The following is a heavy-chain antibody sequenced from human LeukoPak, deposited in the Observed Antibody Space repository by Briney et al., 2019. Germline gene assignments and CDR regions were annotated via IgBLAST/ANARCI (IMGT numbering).Heavy chain of an antibody. J-gene: IGHJ4*02. V-gene: IGHV3-23*01. CDR3: ARVSTDSSGWEGDFDY. D-gene: IGHD6-19*01. CDR2: ISGSGGST. Sequence: PGGSLRLSYAASGFTFSSYAMSWVRQAPGKGLEWVSAISGSGGSTYYADSVKARFTISRDNAKNSLYLQMNSLRAEDTAVYYCARVSTDSSGWEGDFDYWGQGTLVTVSS. CDR1: GFTFSSYA.